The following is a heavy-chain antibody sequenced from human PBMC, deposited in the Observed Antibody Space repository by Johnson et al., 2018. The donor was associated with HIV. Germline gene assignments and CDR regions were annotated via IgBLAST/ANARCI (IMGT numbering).Heavy chain of an antibody. CDR3: AKTYAEGEVRDAFDS. CDR2: ISGGGGST. D-gene: IGHD2-2*01. CDR1: GFTFSTYA. V-gene: IGHV3-23*04. J-gene: IGHJ3*02. Sequence: VQLVESGGGVVQPGRSLRLSCEGSGFTFSTYAMSWVRQAPGKGLEWVSGISGGGGSTYYADSVKGRFTISRDNSKNTLYLQMNSLRAKDTAVYYCAKTYAEGEVRDAFDSWGQGTRVTVS.